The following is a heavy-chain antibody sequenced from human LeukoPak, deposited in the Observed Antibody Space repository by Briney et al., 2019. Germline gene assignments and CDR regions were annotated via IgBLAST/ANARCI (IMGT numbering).Heavy chain of an antibody. D-gene: IGHD3-16*02. CDR2: IYYSGSI. J-gene: IGHJ4*02. Sequence: PSDTLSLTCAVSGYSISSSNWWGWIRPPPGKGLEWIGYIYYSGSIYYNPSLKSRVTMSVDTSKNQFSLKLRSVTAVDTAVYYCARRRFYYDYVWGSYRYTHFDYWGQGTLVTVSS. CDR1: GYSISSSNW. V-gene: IGHV4-28*05. CDR3: ARRRFYYDYVWGSYRYTHFDY.